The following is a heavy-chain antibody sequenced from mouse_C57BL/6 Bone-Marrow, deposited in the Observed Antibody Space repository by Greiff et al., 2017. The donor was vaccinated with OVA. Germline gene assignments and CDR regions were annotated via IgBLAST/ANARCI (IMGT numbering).Heavy chain of an antibody. Sequence: QVQLQQSGAELVRPGASVTLSCKASGYTFTDYEMHWVKQTPVHGLEWIGAIDPETGGTGYNQKFKGKATLTADKSSSTAYMELRSLTSEDSAVYYCTNCYGNSYAMDYWGQGTSVTVSA. CDR1: GYTFTDYE. D-gene: IGHD2-1*01. CDR2: IDPETGGT. CDR3: TNCYGNSYAMDY. J-gene: IGHJ4*01. V-gene: IGHV1-15*01.